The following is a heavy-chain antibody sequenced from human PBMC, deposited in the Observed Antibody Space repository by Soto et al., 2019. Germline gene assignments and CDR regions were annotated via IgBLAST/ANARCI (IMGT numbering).Heavy chain of an antibody. CDR2: ISGSGGST. Sequence: GGSLRLSCAASGFTFSSYAMSWVRQAPGKGLEWVSAISGSGGSTYYADSVKGRFTISRDNSKNTLDLQMNSLRAEDTAVYYCAKDSDYYDSSGYPDYWGQGTLVTVSS. J-gene: IGHJ4*02. D-gene: IGHD3-22*01. CDR3: AKDSDYYDSSGYPDY. V-gene: IGHV3-23*01. CDR1: GFTFSSYA.